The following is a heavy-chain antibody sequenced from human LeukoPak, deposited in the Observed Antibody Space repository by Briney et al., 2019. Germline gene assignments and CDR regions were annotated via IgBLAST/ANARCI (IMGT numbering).Heavy chain of an antibody. D-gene: IGHD3-22*01. CDR1: GIIFSSYS. Sequence: GGSLRLSRAASGIIFSSYSMNWVRQVPGKGLEWVSCISAASSYIFYADLVKGRFTISRDNAKNSLYLQMDSLRVEDTAVYYCATFDSSGHFWGQGTLVTVSS. CDR3: ATFDSSGHF. V-gene: IGHV3-21*01. CDR2: ISAASSYI. J-gene: IGHJ4*02.